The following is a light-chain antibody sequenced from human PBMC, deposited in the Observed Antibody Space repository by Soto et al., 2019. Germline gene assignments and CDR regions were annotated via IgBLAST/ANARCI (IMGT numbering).Light chain of an antibody. J-gene: IGKJ1*01. CDR1: QSFNSIY. Sequence: EIVLTQSPVTLSLSPGEGATLSCRASQSFNSIYLAWYQQKPGQAPRLLIYGASSRATGIPDRFSGSGSGTDFTLTISRLEPEDFAVYYCHQYDSWTFGQGTKVDIK. CDR2: GAS. CDR3: HQYDSWT. V-gene: IGKV3-20*01.